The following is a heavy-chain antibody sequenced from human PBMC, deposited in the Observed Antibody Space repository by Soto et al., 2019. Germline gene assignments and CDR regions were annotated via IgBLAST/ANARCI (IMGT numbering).Heavy chain of an antibody. CDR1: GFTFSSYS. CDR3: ARVAVADPYYYYYGMDV. Sequence: GGSLRLSCAASGFTFSSYSMNWVRQAPGKGLEWVSSISSSSSYIYYADSVKGRFTISRDNAKNSLYLQMNSLRAEDTAVYYCARVAVADPYYYYYGMDVWGQGTTVTVSS. D-gene: IGHD6-19*01. J-gene: IGHJ6*02. CDR2: ISSSSSYI. V-gene: IGHV3-21*01.